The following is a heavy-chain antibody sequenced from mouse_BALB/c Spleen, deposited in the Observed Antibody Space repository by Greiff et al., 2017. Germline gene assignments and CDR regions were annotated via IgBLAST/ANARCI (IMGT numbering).Heavy chain of an antibody. CDR1: GFTFSSYG. J-gene: IGHJ2*01. Sequence: EVQLVESGGGLVQPGGSLKLSCAASGFTFSSYGMSWVRQTPDKRLEWVASINSDGGSTYYPDSVKGRFTISRDNAKNTLYLQMSSLKSEDTAMYYCARDGGVVPFDDFDYWGQGTTLTVSS. V-gene: IGHV5-6-3*01. CDR2: INSDGGST. CDR3: ARDGGVVPFDDFDY.